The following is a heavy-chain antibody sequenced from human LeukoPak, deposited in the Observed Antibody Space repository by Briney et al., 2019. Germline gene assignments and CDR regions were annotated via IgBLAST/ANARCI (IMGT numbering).Heavy chain of an antibody. J-gene: IGHJ4*02. CDR1: GFTFSSYA. Sequence: GGSLRLSCAASGFTFSSYAMSWVRQAPGKGLEWVSAISGSGGSTYYADSVKGRFTISRDNSKNTLYLQMNSLRAEDTAVYCCAKDIVVVPAATRYFDYWGQGTLVTVSS. D-gene: IGHD2-2*01. CDR2: ISGSGGST. V-gene: IGHV3-23*01. CDR3: AKDIVVVPAATRYFDY.